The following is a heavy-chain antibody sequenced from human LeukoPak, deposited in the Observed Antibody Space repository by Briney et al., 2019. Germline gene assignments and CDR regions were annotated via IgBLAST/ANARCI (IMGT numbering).Heavy chain of an antibody. CDR3: ARGTLYSGWSYYFDS. V-gene: IGHV4-59*12. J-gene: IGHJ4*02. D-gene: IGHD6-19*01. Sequence: SETLSLTCTVSGGSISSYYWSWIRQPPGKGLEWIGYIYYSGSTNYNPSLKSRVTISVDTSKNQFSLKLSSVTAADTAVYYCARGTLYSGWSYYFDSWGQGTLVPVSS. CDR2: IYYSGST. CDR1: GGSISSYY.